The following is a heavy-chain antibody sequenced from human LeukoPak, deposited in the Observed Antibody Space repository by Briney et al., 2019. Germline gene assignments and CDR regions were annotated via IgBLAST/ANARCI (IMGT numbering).Heavy chain of an antibody. Sequence: GGSLRLSCAASGFTFSNYWMSWVRQAPGQGLEWVANIKQDGSEKYYVDSVKGRFTISRDNAKNSLYLQMNRLRDEDTAVYYCARVYGSGTYYPYRMDVWGQGTTVTVSS. CDR2: IKQDGSEK. CDR1: GFTFSNYW. V-gene: IGHV3-7*04. D-gene: IGHD3-10*01. J-gene: IGHJ6*02. CDR3: ARVYGSGTYYPYRMDV.